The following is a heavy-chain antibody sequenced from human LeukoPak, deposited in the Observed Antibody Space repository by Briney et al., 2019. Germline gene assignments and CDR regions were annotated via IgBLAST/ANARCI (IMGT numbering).Heavy chain of an antibody. Sequence: GGPLRLSCAASGFTFSSYEMNWVRQAPGKGLEWVSYISSSGSTIYYADSVKGRFTISRDNAKNSLYLQMNSLRAEDTAVYYCARGRYDTSGYHDYWGQGTLVTVSS. CDR2: ISSSGSTI. CDR3: ARGRYDTSGYHDY. D-gene: IGHD3-22*01. CDR1: GFTFSSYE. V-gene: IGHV3-48*03. J-gene: IGHJ4*02.